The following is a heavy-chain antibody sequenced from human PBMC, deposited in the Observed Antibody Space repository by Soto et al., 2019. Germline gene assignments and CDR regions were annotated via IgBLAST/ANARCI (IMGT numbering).Heavy chain of an antibody. CDR2: ISAYNGNT. Sequence: ASVKVSCKASGYTFTSYGISWVRQAPGQGLEWIGWISAYNGNTNYAQKLQGRVTMTTDTPTSTAYMELRSLRSDDTAVYYCARDNIHYGMDVWGQGTTVTVSS. J-gene: IGHJ6*02. V-gene: IGHV1-18*04. CDR3: ARDNIHYGMDV. CDR1: GYTFTSYG. D-gene: IGHD2-2*02.